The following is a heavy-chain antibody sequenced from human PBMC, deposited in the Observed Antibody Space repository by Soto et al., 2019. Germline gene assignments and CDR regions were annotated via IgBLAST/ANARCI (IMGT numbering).Heavy chain of an antibody. Sequence: SATLFPICPFSSCPIRPRTSFFVRLRQSPPQVLEWIGSIFYSGSTYYNPSLKSRVTISVDTSKNQFSLKLSSVTAADTAVYYCAGIVSGGYSYGFYYDGMDVWGQGTTVT. CDR3: AGIVSGGYSYGFYYDGMDV. V-gene: IGHV4-39*01. CDR1: SCPIRPRTSF. CDR2: IFYSGST. D-gene: IGHD5-18*01. J-gene: IGHJ6*02.